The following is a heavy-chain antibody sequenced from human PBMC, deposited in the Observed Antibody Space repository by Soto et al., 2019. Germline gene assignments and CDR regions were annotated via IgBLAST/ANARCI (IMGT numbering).Heavy chain of an antibody. CDR1: GGSISSSSYY. V-gene: IGHV4-39*01. J-gene: IGHJ6*03. Sequence: SETLSLTCTVSGGSISSSSYYWGWIRQPPGKGLEWIGSIYYSGSTYYNPSLKSRVTISVDTSKNQFSLKLSSVTAADTAVYYCARRIAVAGIGLLLGYYMDVWGKGTTVTVSS. CDR2: IYYSGST. CDR3: ARRIAVAGIGLLLGYYMDV. D-gene: IGHD6-19*01.